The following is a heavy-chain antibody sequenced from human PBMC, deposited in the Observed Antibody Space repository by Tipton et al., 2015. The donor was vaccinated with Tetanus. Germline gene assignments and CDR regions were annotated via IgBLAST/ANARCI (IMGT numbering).Heavy chain of an antibody. J-gene: IGHJ4*02. CDR1: GFTFGSSA. Sequence: SLRLSCAGSGFTFGSSAMTWVRQAPGKGLEWVSTISGNGDDPFYADSVKGRFTISRDNSKNTVSLQMNSLSAEDTAMYYCARGEHFSPFTYWGQGVLVTVSS. CDR2: ISGNGDDP. CDR3: ARGEHFSPFTY. V-gene: IGHV3-23*01. D-gene: IGHD1/OR15-1a*01.